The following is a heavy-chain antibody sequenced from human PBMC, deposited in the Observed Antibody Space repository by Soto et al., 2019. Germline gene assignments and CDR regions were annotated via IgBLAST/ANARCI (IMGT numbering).Heavy chain of an antibody. CDR2: INPNSGVA. CDR1: GFTFTGDY. V-gene: IGHV1-2*04. Sequence: ASVKVSCKASGFTFTGDYMHWVRQAPGQGLEWIGWINPNSGVANYAQKFHDWVTITRDTSITTAYMELSGLKSDDTAVYFCAKDDAGHPDFWGQGTLVTVSS. D-gene: IGHD6-13*01. J-gene: IGHJ4*02. CDR3: AKDDAGHPDF.